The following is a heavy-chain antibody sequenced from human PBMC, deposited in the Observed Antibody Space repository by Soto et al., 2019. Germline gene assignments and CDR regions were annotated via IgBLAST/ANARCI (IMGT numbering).Heavy chain of an antibody. CDR2: TSYDGSNT. V-gene: IGHV3-30*18. J-gene: IGHJ5*02. CDR3: AKGVHLILVGPTNNWFDP. D-gene: IGHD1-26*01. Sequence: QVRLVESGGGVVQPGTSLRLSCAASGFTFSSYGMHWVRQAPGKGLEWVATTSYDGSNTYYADSVKGRFTISRDNSKNTLYLQMNSLRTEDTAMYYCAKGVHLILVGPTNNWFDPWGQGTLVTVSS. CDR1: GFTFSSYG.